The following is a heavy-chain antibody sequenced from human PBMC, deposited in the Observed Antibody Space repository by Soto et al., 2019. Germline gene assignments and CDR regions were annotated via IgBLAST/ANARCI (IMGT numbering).Heavy chain of an antibody. V-gene: IGHV3-13*01. Sequence: GGSLRLSCAASGFTFSSYDMHWVRQATGKGLEWVSAIGTAGDTYYPGSVKGRFTISRENAKNSLYLQMNSLRAEDTAVYYCARDLGIFSVDYWGQGTLVTVSS. CDR3: ARDLGIFSVDY. J-gene: IGHJ4*02. CDR1: GFTFSSYD. CDR2: IGTAGDT.